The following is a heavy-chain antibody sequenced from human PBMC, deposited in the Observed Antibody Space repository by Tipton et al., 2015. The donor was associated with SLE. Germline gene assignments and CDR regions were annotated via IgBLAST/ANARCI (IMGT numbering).Heavy chain of an antibody. V-gene: IGHV4-34*12. CDR1: GESFNGYF. CDR2: IIHSGVT. Sequence: TLSLTCAVYGESFNGYFWTWIRQPPGKGREWIAEIIHSGVTNYNPSLRSRVTISVDMSKNQASLKLSSVTAADTAVYYCARVAPTEVFDYWGQGTLGTVS. CDR3: ARVAPTEVFDY. D-gene: IGHD1-1*01. J-gene: IGHJ4*02.